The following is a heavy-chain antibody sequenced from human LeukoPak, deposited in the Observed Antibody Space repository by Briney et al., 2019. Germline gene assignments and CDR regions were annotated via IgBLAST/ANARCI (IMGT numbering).Heavy chain of an antibody. CDR1: GFTFSSYG. CDR3: AKVQYTSSSVDAFDI. D-gene: IGHD6-6*01. Sequence: GGSLRLSCAASGFTFSSYGMHWVRQAPGKGLEWVAFIRYDGSNKYYADSVKGRFTISRDNSKNTLYLQMNSLRAEDTAVYYCAKVQYTSSSVDAFDIWGRGTMVTVSS. J-gene: IGHJ3*02. CDR2: IRYDGSNK. V-gene: IGHV3-30*02.